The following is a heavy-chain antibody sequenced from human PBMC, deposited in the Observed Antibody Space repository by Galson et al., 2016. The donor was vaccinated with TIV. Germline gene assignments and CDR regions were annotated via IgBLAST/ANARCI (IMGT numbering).Heavy chain of an antibody. CDR2: ISRSSTSI. CDR1: GFTSSSYS. CDR3: VRGMQLRPY. J-gene: IGHJ4*02. V-gene: IGHV3-21*01. Sequence: SLRLSCAASGFTSSSYSMNWVRQAPGKGLEWVSSISRSSTSIYYADSVKGRFTITRDNAKNSLYLQMNSLRAEDKAVYYCVRGMQLRPYWGQGTLVTVSS. D-gene: IGHD6-13*01.